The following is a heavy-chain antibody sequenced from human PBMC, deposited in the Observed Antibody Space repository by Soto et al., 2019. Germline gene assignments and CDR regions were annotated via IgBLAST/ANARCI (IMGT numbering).Heavy chain of an antibody. D-gene: IGHD2-15*01. CDR3: AIELVVVAATEGLVSGY. J-gene: IGHJ4*02. V-gene: IGHV4-34*01. Sequence: SETLSLTCAVYGGSFSGYYWSWIRQPPGKGLEWIGEINHSGSTNYNPSLKSRVTISVDTSKNQFSLKLSSVTAADTAVYYCAIELVVVAATEGLVSGYWGQGTLVTVSS. CDR2: INHSGST. CDR1: GGSFSGYY.